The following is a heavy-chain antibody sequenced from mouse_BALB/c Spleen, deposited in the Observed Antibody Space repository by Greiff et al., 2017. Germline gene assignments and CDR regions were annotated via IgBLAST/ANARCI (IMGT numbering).Heavy chain of an antibody. CDR3: TRPPYYDSSYEGYFDD. Sequence: VQLQQSGTVLARPGASVKMSCKASGYSFTSYWMHWVKQRPGQGLEWIGAIYPGNSDTSYNQKFKGKAKLTAVTSASTAYMELSSLTNEDSAVFYCTRPPYYDSSYEGYFDDWGQGTTLTVSS. CDR1: GYSFTSYW. D-gene: IGHD1-1*01. J-gene: IGHJ2*01. V-gene: IGHV1-5*01. CDR2: IYPGNSDT.